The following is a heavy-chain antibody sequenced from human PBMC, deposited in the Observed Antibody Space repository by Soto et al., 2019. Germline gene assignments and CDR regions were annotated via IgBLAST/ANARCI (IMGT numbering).Heavy chain of an antibody. D-gene: IGHD2-8*02. V-gene: IGHV1-2*02. CDR1: GYSFTGYY. CDR2: INPDSGAT. J-gene: IGHJ4*02. CDR3: ARGDYGTGGYPFPYFDY. Sequence: HEHLVQSGAEVKRPGASLKVSCKASGYSFTGYYIHWVRHAPGQGLEWMGWINPDSGATNYAQNFQGRVTLTSDTSISSDSMDLTSLKSDDTAVYDCARGDYGTGGYPFPYFDYWGQGTLVIVSS.